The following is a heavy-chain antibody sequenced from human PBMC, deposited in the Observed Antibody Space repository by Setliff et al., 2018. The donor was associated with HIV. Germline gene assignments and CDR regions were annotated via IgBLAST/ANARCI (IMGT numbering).Heavy chain of an antibody. Sequence: PSETLSLTCTVSGGSISTYYWSWIRQSPGEGLEWIGYIFYTESTNYTPSIKSTNYNPSLTSRVTVALDTSQNQFSLTLSSVTAADTAVYYCARTYSYSSGWYFPWRDYYYMDVWGKGTTVTVSS. CDR1: GGSISTYY. CDR2: IFYTESTNYTPSIKST. D-gene: IGHD6-19*01. V-gene: IGHV4-59*08. CDR3: ARTYSYSSGWYFPWRDYYYMDV. J-gene: IGHJ6*03.